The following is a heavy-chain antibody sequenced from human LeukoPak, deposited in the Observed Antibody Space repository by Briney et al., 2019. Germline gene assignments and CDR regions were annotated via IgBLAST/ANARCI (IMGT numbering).Heavy chain of an antibody. CDR3: ARDATQAADATFDY. D-gene: IGHD6-13*01. J-gene: IGHJ4*02. V-gene: IGHV3-30-3*01. CDR2: ISNDGNNR. CDR1: GFTFSSYD. Sequence: PGGSLRLSCAASGFTFSSYDMHWVRQAPGKGLEWVALISNDGNNRYFADSVKGRFTISRDNSKNTVYLQMNSLRPEDTAVYYCARDATQAADATFDYWGQGTLVTVSS.